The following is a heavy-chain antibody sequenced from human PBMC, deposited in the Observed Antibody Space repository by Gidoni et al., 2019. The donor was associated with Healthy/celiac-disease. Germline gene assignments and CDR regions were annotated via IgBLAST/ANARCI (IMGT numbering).Heavy chain of an antibody. CDR3: AKAIGISGYSDDAFDI. J-gene: IGHJ3*02. D-gene: IGHD3-22*01. V-gene: IGHV3-23*01. CDR2: ISGRGVTT. CDR1: GFTFSSYA. Sequence: MQLLESGGGLVQPGGSLRLSCAASGFTFSSYAMTWVRQAPGKGLEWVSAISGRGVTTYYADSVQGRFTISRDSSKNTLYLQMNSLRAEDTAVYYCAKAIGISGYSDDAFDIWGQGTMVTVSS.